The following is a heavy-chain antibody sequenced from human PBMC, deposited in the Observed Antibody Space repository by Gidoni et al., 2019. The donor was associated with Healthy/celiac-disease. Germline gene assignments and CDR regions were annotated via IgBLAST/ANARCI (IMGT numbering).Heavy chain of an antibody. V-gene: IGHV4-34*01. J-gene: IGHJ3*02. CDR1: DGSFSGYN. CDR2: INHSGST. Sequence: QVQLQQWGADRLKPSETLSLTSAVYDGSFSGYNWSWIRQPPGKGLEWSGEINHSGSTNYNPSLKSRVTISVDTSKNQFSLKLSSVTAADTAVYYCARVLRRKYAFDIWGQGTMVTVSS. CDR3: ARVLRRKYAFDI.